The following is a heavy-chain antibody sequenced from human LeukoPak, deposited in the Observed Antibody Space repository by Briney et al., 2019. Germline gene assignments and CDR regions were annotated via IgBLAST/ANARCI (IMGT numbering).Heavy chain of an antibody. J-gene: IGHJ4*02. V-gene: IGHV3-73*01. CDR2: IRSKANNYAT. CDR3: TRRDSTNLDFDY. Sequence: PGGSLKLSCVASGFNFSGSAMHRVRQASGKGLEWVGRIRSKANNYATAYAASVKGRLTISRDDSKNTAYLQMNSLKTDDTAVYYFTRRDSTNLDFDYWGQGTLVTVSS. D-gene: IGHD2/OR15-2a*01. CDR1: GFNFSGSA.